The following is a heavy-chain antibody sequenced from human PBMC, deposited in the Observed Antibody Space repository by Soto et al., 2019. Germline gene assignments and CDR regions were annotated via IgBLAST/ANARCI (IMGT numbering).Heavy chain of an antibody. V-gene: IGHV3-33*08. D-gene: IGHD6-13*01. CDR1: GFTFSSSA. J-gene: IGHJ4*02. Sequence: HPGGSLRLSCAASGFTFSSSAMSWVRQAPGKGLEWVAVISYDGSNKYYAESMKGRFTISRDNSKNTLYLQMNSLRVEDTAVYYCARWSTGYSADHWDQGTLVTVSS. CDR2: ISYDGSNK. CDR3: ARWSTGYSADH.